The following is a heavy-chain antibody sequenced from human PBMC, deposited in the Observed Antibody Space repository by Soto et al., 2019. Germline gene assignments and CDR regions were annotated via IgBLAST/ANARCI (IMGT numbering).Heavy chain of an antibody. V-gene: IGHV4-30-2*01. Sequence: SLSLTCAVSGGSISSGSYSWSCIRQPPGKGLEWIGYIYHSGSTYYNPSLKSRVTISVDRSKNQFSLRLSSVTAADTAVYYCARGDSSSYGMTPEHFDSWGQGTLVTVSS. J-gene: IGHJ4*02. CDR1: GGSISSGSYS. CDR2: IYHSGST. CDR3: ARGDSSSYGMTPEHFDS. D-gene: IGHD6-6*01.